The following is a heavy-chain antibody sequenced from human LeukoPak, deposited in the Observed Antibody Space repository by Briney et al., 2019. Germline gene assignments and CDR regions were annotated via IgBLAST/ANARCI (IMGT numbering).Heavy chain of an antibody. J-gene: IGHJ4*02. V-gene: IGHV4-34*01. CDR3: ARGVAVAGNADYFDY. Sequence: SETLSLTCAVYGGSFSGYYWSWIRQPPGKGLEWIGEINHSGSTNYNPSLKSRVTISVDTSKNQFSLKLSSATAADTAVYYCARGVAVAGNADYFDYWGQGTLVTVSS. CDR1: GGSFSGYY. D-gene: IGHD6-19*01. CDR2: INHSGST.